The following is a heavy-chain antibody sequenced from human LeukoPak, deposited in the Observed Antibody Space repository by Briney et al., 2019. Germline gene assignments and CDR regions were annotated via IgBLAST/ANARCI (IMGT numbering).Heavy chain of an antibody. V-gene: IGHV4-39*01. CDR3: ARGDSSGWMGEYDY. CDR1: GGSISSSSYY. CDR2: IYYSGST. D-gene: IGHD6-19*01. J-gene: IGHJ4*02. Sequence: PSETLSLTCTVSGGSISSSSYYWGWIRQPPGKGLEWIGSIYYSGSTYYNPSLKSRVTISVDTSKNQFSLKLSSVTAADTAVYYCARGDSSGWMGEYDYWGQGTLVTVSS.